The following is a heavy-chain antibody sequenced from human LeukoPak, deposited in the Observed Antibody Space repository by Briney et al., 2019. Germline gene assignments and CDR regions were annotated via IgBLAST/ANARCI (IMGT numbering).Heavy chain of an antibody. CDR3: ARGGRDTMVRGVIPLDY. CDR1: GGSFSGYY. Sequence: PSETLSLTCAVYGGSFSGYYWSWIRQPPGKGLEWIGEINHSGSTNYNPSLKSRVTVSVDTSKSQFSLKLSSVTAADTAVYYCARGGRDTMVRGVIPLDYWGQGTLVTVSS. D-gene: IGHD3-10*01. J-gene: IGHJ4*02. V-gene: IGHV4-34*01. CDR2: INHSGST.